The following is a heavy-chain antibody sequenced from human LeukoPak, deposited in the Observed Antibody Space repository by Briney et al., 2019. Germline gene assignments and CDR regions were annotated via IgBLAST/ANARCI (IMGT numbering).Heavy chain of an antibody. V-gene: IGHV3-23*01. J-gene: IGHJ4*02. CDR1: GFTFNTYG. Sequence: GGSLRLSCAASGFTFNTYGMNWVRQAPGKGLEWVSAISGSGGSTYYADSVKGRFTISRDNSKNTLYLQMNSLRAEDTAVYYCASRKLGNDYWGQGTLVTVSS. D-gene: IGHD7-27*01. CDR3: ASRKLGNDY. CDR2: ISGSGGST.